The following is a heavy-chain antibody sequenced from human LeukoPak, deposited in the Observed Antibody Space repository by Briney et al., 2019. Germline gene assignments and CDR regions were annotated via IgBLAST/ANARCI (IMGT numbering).Heavy chain of an antibody. CDR2: IYHSGRT. J-gene: IGHJ4*02. CDR1: GYSISSGYY. D-gene: IGHD5-18*01. CDR3: ASSVDTALVGVY. V-gene: IGHV4-38-2*02. Sequence: PSETLSLTCTVSGYSISSGYYWGWIRQPPGKGLEWIGSIYHSGRTYYNPSLKSRVTISVDTSKNQFSLKLTSVTVADTAVYYCASSVDTALVGVYWGQGTLVTVSS.